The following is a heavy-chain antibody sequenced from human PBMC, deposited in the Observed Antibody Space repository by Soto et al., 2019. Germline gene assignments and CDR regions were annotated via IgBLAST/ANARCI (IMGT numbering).Heavy chain of an antibody. V-gene: IGHV1-24*01. Sequence: GASVQVSCKVSGYTLTELSMHWVRQAPGKGLEWMGGFDPEDGETIYAQKFQGRVTMTRDTSTSTVYMELSSLRSEDTAVYYCARVYPSDTRYGYVGNNWFDPWGQGTLVTVSS. CDR2: FDPEDGET. CDR3: ARVYPSDTRYGYVGNNWFDP. D-gene: IGHD5-18*01. J-gene: IGHJ5*02. CDR1: GYTLTELS.